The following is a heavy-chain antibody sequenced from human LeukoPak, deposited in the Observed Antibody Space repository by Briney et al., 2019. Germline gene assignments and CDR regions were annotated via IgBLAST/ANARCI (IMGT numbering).Heavy chain of an antibody. V-gene: IGHV4-39*07. J-gene: IGHJ3*02. CDR3: ARDYLGGNPDAFDI. CDR2: IYYSGST. CDR1: GDSISSSSYY. Sequence: PSETLSLTCTVSGDSISSSSYYWGWIRQPPGKELEWIGSIYYSGSTYYNPSLNSRVTISVDTSENQFSLKLSSVTAADTAVYYCARDYLGGNPDAFDIWGQGTKVTVSS. D-gene: IGHD4-23*01.